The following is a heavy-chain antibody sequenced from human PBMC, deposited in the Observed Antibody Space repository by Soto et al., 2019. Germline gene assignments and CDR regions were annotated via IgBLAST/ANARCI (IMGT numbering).Heavy chain of an antibody. CDR3: ARTQNDGNFDY. J-gene: IGHJ4*02. CDR1: GGSITTYY. Sequence: SETLSLTCTVSGGSITTYYWSWIRQPPGKGLEWIGYIYNSRSTRYNPSLQSRLTISVDTSKNQFSLTLTSVTAADTAVYYCARTQNDGNFDYWGQGILVTVS. CDR2: IYNSRST. D-gene: IGHD1-1*01. V-gene: IGHV4-59*08.